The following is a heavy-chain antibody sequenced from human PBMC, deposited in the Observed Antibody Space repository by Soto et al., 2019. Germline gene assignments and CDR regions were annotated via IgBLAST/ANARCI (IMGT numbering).Heavy chain of an antibody. D-gene: IGHD5-18*01. J-gene: IGHJ3*02. Sequence: GGSLRLSCAASGFFFSSYAMSWVRQAPGKGLEWVSSISGNGGSTYYADSVKGRFTISRDNSKNTQYLQMDSLRAEDTAVYFCARGDTPMITGMDSFDIWGQGTMVT. CDR1: GFFFSSYA. CDR2: ISGNGGST. V-gene: IGHV3-23*01. CDR3: ARGDTPMITGMDSFDI.